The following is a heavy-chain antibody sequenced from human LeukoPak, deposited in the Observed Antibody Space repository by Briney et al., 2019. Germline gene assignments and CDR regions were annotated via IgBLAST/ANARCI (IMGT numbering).Heavy chain of an antibody. CDR3: ASSIAAAGPLGWYFDL. Sequence: ASVKVSCKASGYTFTGYYMQWVRQAPGQGLEWMGWIKPNSGGTNYAQKFQGRVTMTRDTSISTAYMELSRLRSDDTAVYYCASSIAAAGPLGWYFDLWGRGTLVTVSS. D-gene: IGHD6-13*01. CDR2: IKPNSGGT. J-gene: IGHJ2*01. CDR1: GYTFTGYY. V-gene: IGHV1-2*02.